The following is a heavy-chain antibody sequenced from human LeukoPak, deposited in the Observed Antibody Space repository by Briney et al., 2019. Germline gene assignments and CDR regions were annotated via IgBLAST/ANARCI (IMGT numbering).Heavy chain of an antibody. Sequence: GGSLRLSCAASGFTFSDYYMSWIRQAPGKGLEWVSYISNGRGCTNYADSVRGRFTISRDNAKNSLYLQMNSLRAKDTAVYYCARDFIHGSGEAGYWGQGPLVTVSS. J-gene: IGHJ4*02. CDR2: ISNGRGCT. V-gene: IGHV3-11*06. D-gene: IGHD3-3*01. CDR1: GFTFSDYY. CDR3: ARDFIHGSGEAGY.